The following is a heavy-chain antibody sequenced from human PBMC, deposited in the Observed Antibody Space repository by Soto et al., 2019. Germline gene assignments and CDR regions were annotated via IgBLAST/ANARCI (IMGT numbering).Heavy chain of an antibody. D-gene: IGHD3-16*01. CDR2: ISAYSGKT. CDR1: GYTFTNYG. CDR3: ARDKSLPRLRLRGYGVDV. V-gene: IGHV1-18*04. J-gene: IGHJ6*02. Sequence: QVQLVQSGAEVKKPGASVKVSCKASGYTFTNYGISWVRQAPGQGLEWMGWISAYSGKTNYVQKLQDRVTMTTDTSTSTAYLELRSLRSDDTAVYYCARDKSLPRLRLRGYGVDVWGQGTTVTVSS.